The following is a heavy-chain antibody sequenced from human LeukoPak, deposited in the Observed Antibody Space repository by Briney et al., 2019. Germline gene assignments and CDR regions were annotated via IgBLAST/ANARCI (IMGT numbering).Heavy chain of an antibody. V-gene: IGHV3-23*01. CDR2: ISGSGDST. CDR1: GFTFSSYG. D-gene: IGHD2-2*01. CDR3: VKGLGTSTYVAFDI. J-gene: IGHJ3*02. Sequence: GGSLRLSCAASGFTFSSYGMSWVRQAPGKGLEWVSAISGSGDSTFYADSVKGRFTISRDNSKNTLYLQMNSLRAEDTAVYYCVKGLGTSTYVAFDIWGQGTMVTVSS.